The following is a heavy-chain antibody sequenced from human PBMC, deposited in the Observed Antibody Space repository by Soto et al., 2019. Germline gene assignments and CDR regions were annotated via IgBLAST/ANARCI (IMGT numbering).Heavy chain of an antibody. Sequence: SETLSPTCTVSGASISSHYWSWIRQPPGKGLEWIGYGHYSGSTNYNPSLKSRATISVDTSKNQFSLNLRSVTAADTAVYYCARGYYDSSGSSNPFDYWGQGALVTVS. D-gene: IGHD3-22*01. V-gene: IGHV4-59*11. CDR1: GASISSHY. J-gene: IGHJ4*02. CDR2: GHYSGST. CDR3: ARGYYDSSGSSNPFDY.